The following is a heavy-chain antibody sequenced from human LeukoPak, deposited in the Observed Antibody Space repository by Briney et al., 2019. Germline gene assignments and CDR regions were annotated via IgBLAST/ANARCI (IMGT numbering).Heavy chain of an antibody. CDR3: AKDHDGSSFHHYFDC. J-gene: IGHJ4*02. CDR1: GFTFSDHG. Sequence: PRTSLRLSCAASGFTFSDHGMHWVRQAPGKGLEWVAVIWYDASNKYYADSVKGRFTISRDNSKNTLYLQMNSLRAEDTAVYYCAKDHDGSSFHHYFDCWGQGTLVTVSS. V-gene: IGHV3-33*03. CDR2: IWYDASNK. D-gene: IGHD3-10*01.